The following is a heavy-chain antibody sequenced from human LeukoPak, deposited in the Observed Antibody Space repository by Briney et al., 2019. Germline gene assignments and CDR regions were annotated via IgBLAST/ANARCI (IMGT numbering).Heavy chain of an antibody. CDR2: ISGSGGST. D-gene: IGHD4-23*01. V-gene: IGHV3-23*01. Sequence: GGSLRLSCAASGFTFGSNAMSWVRQAPGKGGEGVGGISGSGGSTDYADSVKGHSTISRDNSKNTLYMQMNSLTAEATAVYYCARECGLSRPVDTVVIPNSDSLDIWGQGTMVTLSS. CDR1: GFTFGSNA. J-gene: IGHJ3*02. CDR3: ARECGLSRPVDTVVIPNSDSLDI.